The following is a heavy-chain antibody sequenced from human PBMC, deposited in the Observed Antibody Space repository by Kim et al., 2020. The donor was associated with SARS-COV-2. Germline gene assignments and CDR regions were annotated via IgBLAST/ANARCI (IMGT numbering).Heavy chain of an antibody. V-gene: IGHV3-13*01. CDR2: IDYAGGT. CDR1: GFTFSTHD. J-gene: IGHJ2*01. CDR3: AREIPTPGNWYFDL. Sequence: GGSLRLSCAASGFTFSTHDMHWVRQVTGKGLEWVSGIDYAGGTYYPDSVQGRFTISRDNAKNSLYLQMNSLRAGDTAVYYCAREIPTPGNWYFDLWGRG.